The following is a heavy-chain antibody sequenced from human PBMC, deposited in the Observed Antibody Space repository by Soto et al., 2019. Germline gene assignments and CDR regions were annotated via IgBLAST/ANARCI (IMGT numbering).Heavy chain of an antibody. Sequence: QVQLVQSGAEVKKPGASVKVSCKASGYTFTSYYIHWVRQAPGQGLEWMGIINPSGGSTSYVQKCRGRVILTRETSSRTGYMELRSLRSEDTVVDYCARRTIRDAFDIWCQGRMVKVSS. CDR2: INPSGGST. CDR3: ARRTIRDAFDI. V-gene: IGHV1-46*01. D-gene: IGHD3-10*01. J-gene: IGHJ3*02. CDR1: GYTFTSYY.